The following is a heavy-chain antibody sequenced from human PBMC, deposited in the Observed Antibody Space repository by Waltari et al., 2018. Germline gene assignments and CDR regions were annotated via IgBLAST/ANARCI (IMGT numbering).Heavy chain of an antibody. CDR2: ISADGTGT. V-gene: IGHV3-23*01. CDR3: DASDY. CDR1: GFTFSTYA. Sequence: EVQLLESGGGLVQPGGSLRLSCAASGFTFSTYAMGWVRQAPGRGLEGVSTISADGTGTRYAESVKGRFTISRDKSKSMLYLQMNNLGAEDTAVYYCDASDYWGQGTLVTVSS. J-gene: IGHJ4*02.